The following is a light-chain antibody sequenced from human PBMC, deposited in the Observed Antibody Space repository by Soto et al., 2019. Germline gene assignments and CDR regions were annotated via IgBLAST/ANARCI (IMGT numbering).Light chain of an antibody. V-gene: IGKV2-24*01. CDR1: QSLVYSDGNTY. J-gene: IGKJ1*01. Sequence: DIVLTQTPLSSPVTLGQPASISCRSSQSLVYSDGNTYLSWLQLRPGQPPRLLIYQVSNRFPGVPDRFSGSGAATDFTLKISRVEAEDVGVYYCVQFSHFPRTFGQGTKVEIK. CDR3: VQFSHFPRT. CDR2: QVS.